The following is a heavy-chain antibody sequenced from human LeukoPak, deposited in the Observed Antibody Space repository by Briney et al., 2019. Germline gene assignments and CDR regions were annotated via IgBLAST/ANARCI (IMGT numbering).Heavy chain of an antibody. Sequence: PVASVKVSCKASGYTFTSYDINWARQATGQGLEWMGWMNPNSGNTGYAQKFQGRVTMTRNTSISTAYMELSSLRSEDTAVYYCARDTSDTIFGVVIKYGMDVWGQGTTVTVSS. V-gene: IGHV1-8*01. CDR3: ARDTSDTIFGVVIKYGMDV. CDR1: GYTFTSYD. D-gene: IGHD3-3*01. J-gene: IGHJ6*02. CDR2: MNPNSGNT.